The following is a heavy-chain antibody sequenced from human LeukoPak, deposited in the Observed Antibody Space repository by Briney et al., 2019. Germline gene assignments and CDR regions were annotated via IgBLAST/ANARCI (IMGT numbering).Heavy chain of an antibody. CDR1: GYSISNGYY. D-gene: IGHD1-26*01. J-gene: IGHJ3*02. Sequence: SETLSLTCTVSGYSISNGYYWGWSRHPPGKGLELIGSISDSGNTYYNPSLKSRVTISVATSKNQFSLKLSTLTAADTAMYHCARDSRGIVGATGDSFDIWGQGTMVTVSS. V-gene: IGHV4-38-2*02. CDR2: ISDSGNT. CDR3: ARDSRGIVGATGDSFDI.